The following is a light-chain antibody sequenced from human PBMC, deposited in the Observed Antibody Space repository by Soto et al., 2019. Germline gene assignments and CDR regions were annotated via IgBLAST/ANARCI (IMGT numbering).Light chain of an antibody. CDR1: ERITTW. V-gene: IGKV1-5*01. CDR3: QQYYAYGGT. Sequence: DIQMTQSPSTLSASVGDRVTITCRASERITTWLAWYQQKPGKAPKLLIFDAFALESGVPSRFSGSGSGTEFTLTISSLQPDDFATYYCQQYYAYGGTFDQGTKVEIK. J-gene: IGKJ1*01. CDR2: DAF.